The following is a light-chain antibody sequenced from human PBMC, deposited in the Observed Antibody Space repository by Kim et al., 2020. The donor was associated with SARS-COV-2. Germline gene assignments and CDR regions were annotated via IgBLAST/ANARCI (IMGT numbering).Light chain of an antibody. V-gene: IGKV3-15*01. J-gene: IGKJ5*01. CDR3: QQYNNRPLT. Sequence: EIVMTQSPATLSVSPGETVTLSCRASQGVDSKLAWYQQKPGQAPRLLIFGASARAPGIPAKFSGSESGTEFTLTISSLQSEDLAIYYCQQYNNRPLTFGQGTRLEIK. CDR2: GAS. CDR1: QGVDSK.